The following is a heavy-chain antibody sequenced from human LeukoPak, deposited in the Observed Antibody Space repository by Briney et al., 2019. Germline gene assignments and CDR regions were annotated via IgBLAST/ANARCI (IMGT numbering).Heavy chain of an antibody. J-gene: IGHJ4*02. Sequence: PGGSLRLSCAASGFTFSSYSMNWVRQAPGKGLEWVSSISSSSSYIYYADSVKGRFTISRDNAKNSLYLQMNSLRAEDTAVYYCARGEVKYYDSSGYYYETQGDYWGQGTLVTVSS. D-gene: IGHD3-22*01. CDR3: ARGEVKYYDSSGYYYETQGDY. CDR1: GFTFSSYS. CDR2: ISSSSSYI. V-gene: IGHV3-21*01.